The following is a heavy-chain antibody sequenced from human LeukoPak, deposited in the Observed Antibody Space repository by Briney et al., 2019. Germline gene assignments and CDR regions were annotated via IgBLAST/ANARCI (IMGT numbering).Heavy chain of an antibody. CDR1: GFTFSSYE. CDR2: ISSSGSTI. J-gene: IGHJ5*02. V-gene: IGHV3-48*03. Sequence: GGSLRLSCAASGFTFSSYEMNWVRQAPGKGLEWVSYISSSGSTIYYADSVKGRFTISRDNSKNTFYLQMNSLRSEDTAVYHCARGPYCSGGTCFSLGEFDPWGQGTLVTVSS. CDR3: ARGPYCSGGTCFSLGEFDP. D-gene: IGHD2-15*01.